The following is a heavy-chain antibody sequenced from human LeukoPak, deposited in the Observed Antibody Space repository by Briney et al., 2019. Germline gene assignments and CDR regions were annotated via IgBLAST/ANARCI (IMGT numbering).Heavy chain of an antibody. Sequence: SVKVSCKASGGTFSSYAISWVRQAPGQGLEWMGRIIPILGIANYAQKFQGRVTITADKSTSTAYMELSSLRSEDTAVYYCARDRSDMGGFYDYWGQGTLVTVSS. J-gene: IGHJ4*02. CDR3: ARDRSDMGGFYDY. V-gene: IGHV1-69*04. CDR2: IIPILGIA. D-gene: IGHD3-16*01. CDR1: GGTFSSYA.